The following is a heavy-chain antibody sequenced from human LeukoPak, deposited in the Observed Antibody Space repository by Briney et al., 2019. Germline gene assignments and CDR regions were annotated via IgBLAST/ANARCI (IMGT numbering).Heavy chain of an antibody. Sequence: SETLSLTCTVSGGSISSYYWSWIRQPAGKGLEWIGRIYTSGSTNYNPSLKSRVTMSVDTSKNQFSLKLSSVTAADTAVYYCARDFAAYCGGDCYVGDAFDIWGQGTMVTVSS. V-gene: IGHV4-4*07. J-gene: IGHJ3*02. CDR2: IYTSGST. CDR1: GGSISSYY. CDR3: ARDFAAYCGGDCYVGDAFDI. D-gene: IGHD2-21*02.